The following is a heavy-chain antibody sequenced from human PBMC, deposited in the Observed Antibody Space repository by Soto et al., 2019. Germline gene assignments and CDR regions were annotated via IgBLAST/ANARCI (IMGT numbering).Heavy chain of an antibody. CDR1: GFTFSSYS. Sequence: GGSLRLSCAASGFTFSSYSMNWVRQAPGKGLEWVSSISSSSSYIYYADSVKGRFTISRDNAKNSLYLQMNSLRAEDTAVYYCASPIYSNWADFDYWGQGTLVTVSS. V-gene: IGHV3-21*01. D-gene: IGHD4-4*01. CDR2: ISSSSSYI. J-gene: IGHJ4*02. CDR3: ASPIYSNWADFDY.